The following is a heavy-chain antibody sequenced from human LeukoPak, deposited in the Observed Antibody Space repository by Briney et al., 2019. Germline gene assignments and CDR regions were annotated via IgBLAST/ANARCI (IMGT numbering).Heavy chain of an antibody. J-gene: IGHJ3*02. D-gene: IGHD3-22*01. Sequence: ASVKVSCKASGYTFTSYGISWVRQAPGQGEEWMGWIRAYNDNKNYAQKLQGRGTITTGTTTITAYMELRNLRSDVTAVYYCAKPYYYDSSGYYLGRDDAFDIWGQGTMVTVSS. CDR3: AKPYYYDSSGYYLGRDDAFDI. CDR1: GYTFTSYG. CDR2: IRAYNDNK. V-gene: IGHV1-18*01.